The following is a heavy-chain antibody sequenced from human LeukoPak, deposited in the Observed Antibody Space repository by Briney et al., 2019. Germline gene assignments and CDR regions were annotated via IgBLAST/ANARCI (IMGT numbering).Heavy chain of an antibody. CDR1: GFTFSSYA. Sequence: HPGGSLRLSCAASGFTFSSYAMSWVRQAPGKGLEWVSGISGSGGSKYYADFVKGRFTISRDNSKNTLYLQMNSLRVEDTAVYYCAKNIGGLDYWGQGTLVTVSS. CDR2: ISGSGGSK. CDR3: AKNIGGLDY. J-gene: IGHJ4*02. V-gene: IGHV3-23*01. D-gene: IGHD3-10*01.